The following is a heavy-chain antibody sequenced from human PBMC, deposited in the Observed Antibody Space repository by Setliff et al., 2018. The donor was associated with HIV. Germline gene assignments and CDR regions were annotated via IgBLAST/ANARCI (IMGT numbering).Heavy chain of an antibody. CDR2: IKQDGSEK. J-gene: IGHJ4*02. Sequence: PGGSLRLSCAASGFTFSSYWMSWVRQAPGKGLEWVGNIKQDGSEKSYVGSVKGRSTISRDNAKNSLYLQMSSLRAEDTAVYYCARGQTTAEYWGQGTLVTVS. V-gene: IGHV3-7*01. D-gene: IGHD4-17*01. CDR1: GFTFSSYW. CDR3: ARGQTTAEY.